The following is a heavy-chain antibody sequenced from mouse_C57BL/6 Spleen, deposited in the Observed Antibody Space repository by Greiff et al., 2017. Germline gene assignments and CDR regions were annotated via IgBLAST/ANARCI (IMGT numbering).Heavy chain of an antibody. CDR2: IYPGSGST. CDR3: ARSNYYGSGLFDY. J-gene: IGHJ2*01. CDR1: GYTFTSYW. D-gene: IGHD1-1*01. Sequence: QVQLQQSGAELVKPGASVKMSCKASGYTFTSYWITWVKQRPGQGLEWIGDIYPGSGSTNYNEKFKSKATLTVDKPTSTAYMQLSSLTSEDSAVYYCARSNYYGSGLFDYWGQGTTLTVSS. V-gene: IGHV1-55*01.